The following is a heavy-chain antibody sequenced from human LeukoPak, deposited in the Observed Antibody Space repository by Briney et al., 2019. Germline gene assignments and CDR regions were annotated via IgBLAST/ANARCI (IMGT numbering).Heavy chain of an antibody. D-gene: IGHD6-13*01. Sequence: PGGSLRLSCAASGFTVSSNYMSWVRQAPGKGLEWVSVIYSGGSTYYADSVKGRFTISRDNSKNTLYLQMNSLRAEDTTVYYCARGRYSSSWKDYWGQGTLVTVSS. J-gene: IGHJ4*02. V-gene: IGHV3-53*01. CDR3: ARGRYSSSWKDY. CDR1: GFTVSSNY. CDR2: IYSGGST.